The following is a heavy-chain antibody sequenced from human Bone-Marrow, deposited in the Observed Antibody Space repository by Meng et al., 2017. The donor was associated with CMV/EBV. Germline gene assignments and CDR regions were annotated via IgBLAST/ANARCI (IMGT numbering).Heavy chain of an antibody. D-gene: IGHD2-2*01. Sequence: GESLKISCKGSGYSFTSYWIGWVRQMPGKGLEWMGIIYPGDSDTRYSPSFQGQVTISADKSISTAYLQWSSLKASDTAMYYCARGPLDIVVVPAVPPYYFDYCGQGTLVTASS. CDR2: IYPGDSDT. J-gene: IGHJ4*02. CDR3: ARGPLDIVVVPAVPPYYFDY. V-gene: IGHV5-51*01. CDR1: GYSFTSYW.